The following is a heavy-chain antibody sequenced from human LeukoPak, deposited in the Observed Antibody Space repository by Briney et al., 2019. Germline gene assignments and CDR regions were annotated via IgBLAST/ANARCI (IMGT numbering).Heavy chain of an antibody. D-gene: IGHD6-19*01. CDR2: ISSSGSTI. Sequence: GGSLRLSCAASGFTFSDYYMSWIRQAPGKGLEWVSYISSSGSTIYYADSVKGRFTISRDNAKNSLYLQMSSLRAEDTAVYYCAREYSSGWSHGMDVWGQGTTVTVSS. V-gene: IGHV3-11*01. J-gene: IGHJ6*02. CDR1: GFTFSDYY. CDR3: AREYSSGWSHGMDV.